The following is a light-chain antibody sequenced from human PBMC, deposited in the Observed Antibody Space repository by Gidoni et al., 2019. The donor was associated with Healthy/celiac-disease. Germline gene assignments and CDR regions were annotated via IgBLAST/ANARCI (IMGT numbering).Light chain of an antibody. V-gene: IGKV3-20*01. CDR3: QQYGSSPPYT. CDR2: GAS. Sequence: EIVLTQSPRTLSLSPGARATLACRASQSVRSSYLAWYQQKPGQAPRLLIYGASSRATGIPDRFSGSGSGTDFTLTISRLEPEDFAVYYFQQYGSSPPYTFGQGTKLEIK. J-gene: IGKJ2*01. CDR1: QSVRSSY.